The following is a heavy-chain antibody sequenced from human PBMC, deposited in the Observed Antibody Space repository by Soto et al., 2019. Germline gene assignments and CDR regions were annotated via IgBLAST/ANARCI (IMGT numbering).Heavy chain of an antibody. V-gene: IGHV3-23*01. CDR1: GFTFSSYG. Sequence: GSLLLAGSASGFTFSSYGMSWVRQAPRKGLEWVSTIRGSADSANYADSVKGRFTISRDNSKNMLYLQMNSLRADDKAVYYCAKHLWFGESVFDPWGQGTLVTVSS. J-gene: IGHJ5*02. CDR2: IRGSADSA. D-gene: IGHD3-10*01. CDR3: AKHLWFGESVFDP.